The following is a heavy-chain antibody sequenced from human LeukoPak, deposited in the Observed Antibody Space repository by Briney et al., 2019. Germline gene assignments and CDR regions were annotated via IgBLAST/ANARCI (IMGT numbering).Heavy chain of an antibody. J-gene: IGHJ4*02. CDR2: IYYSGST. V-gene: IGHV4-31*03. CDR3: ARQTMVRGVNTFDY. D-gene: IGHD3-10*01. Sequence: PSETLSLTCTVSGGSISSGGYYWSWIRQHPGKGLEWIGYIYYSGSTYYNPSLKSRVTISVDTSKNQFSLKLSSVTAADTAVYYCARQTMVRGVNTFDYWGQGTLVTVSS. CDR1: GGSISSGGYY.